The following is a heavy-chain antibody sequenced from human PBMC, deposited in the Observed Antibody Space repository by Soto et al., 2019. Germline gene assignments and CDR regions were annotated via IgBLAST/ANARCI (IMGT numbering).Heavy chain of an antibody. CDR1: GFTFSFSA. CDR2: ISYDESNR. CDR3: VRDRRYSSSSLRYFDL. J-gene: IGHJ2*01. V-gene: IGHV3-30*04. D-gene: IGHD6-6*01. Sequence: QVQLVESGGGVVQPGRSLRLSCAASGFTFSFSAMHWVRQAPGKGLEWVTFISYDESNRFYADSVRGRFTISRDNSKNMLYLQMNSLRAEDTAVYYCVRDRRYSSSSLRYFDLWGRGTLVTVSS.